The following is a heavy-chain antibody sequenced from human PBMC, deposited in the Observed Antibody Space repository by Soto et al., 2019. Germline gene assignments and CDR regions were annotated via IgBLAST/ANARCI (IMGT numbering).Heavy chain of an antibody. CDR3: GRAWGEWSGGSFPVRWLVP. CDR1: GGSISSGGYS. D-gene: IGHD2-15*01. Sequence: SETLSLTCAVSGGSISSGGYSWSWIRQPPGKGLEWIGYIYHSGSTYYNPSLKSRVTMSVDRSKNQFSLKLSSVTAADTAVYYWGRAWGEWSGGSFPVRWLVPWGEGTLVTFSS. CDR2: IYHSGST. J-gene: IGHJ4*02. V-gene: IGHV4-30-2*01.